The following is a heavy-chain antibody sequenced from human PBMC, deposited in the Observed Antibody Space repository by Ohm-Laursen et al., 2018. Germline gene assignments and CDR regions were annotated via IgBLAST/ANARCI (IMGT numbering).Heavy chain of an antibody. D-gene: IGHD1-14*01. CDR2: IYSGGST. CDR3: ARDTSLYHSYNWFDP. V-gene: IGHV3-66*01. J-gene: IGHJ5*02. CDR1: GFTVSSNY. Sequence: SLRLSCAASGFTVSSNYMSWVRQAPGKGLEWVSVIYSGGSTYYADSVKGRFTISRDNSKNTLYLQMNSLRAEDTAVYYCARDTSLYHSYNWFDPWGQGTLVTVSS.